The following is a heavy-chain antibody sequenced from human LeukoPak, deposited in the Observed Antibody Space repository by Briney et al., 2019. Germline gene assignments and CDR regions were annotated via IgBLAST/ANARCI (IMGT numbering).Heavy chain of an antibody. CDR2: IKQDGSEK. V-gene: IGHV3-7*01. Sequence: GGSLRLSCAASGCTFSSYAMSWVRQAPGKGLEWVANIKQDGSEKYYVDSVKGRFTISRDNAKNSLYLQVNSLRAEDTAVYYCARWVGSTDWFDPWGQGTLVTVSS. J-gene: IGHJ5*02. D-gene: IGHD1-26*01. CDR1: GCTFSSYA. CDR3: ARWVGSTDWFDP.